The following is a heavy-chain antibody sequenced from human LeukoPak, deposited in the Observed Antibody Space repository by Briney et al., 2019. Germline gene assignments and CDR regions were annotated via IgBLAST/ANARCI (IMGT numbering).Heavy chain of an antibody. Sequence: PGGSLRLSCAASGFNFHKYGMHWVRQAPGKGLEWVAFIRFDGSNKYSADSVKGRFTISRDNSKNTLYLQMNRLRVEDTAVYYCAREPSTLMEVGSELDSDYMDVWGKGTTVTVSS. V-gene: IGHV3-30*02. CDR3: AREPSTLMEVGSELDSDYMDV. J-gene: IGHJ6*03. CDR2: IRFDGSNK. D-gene: IGHD1-7*01. CDR1: GFNFHKYG.